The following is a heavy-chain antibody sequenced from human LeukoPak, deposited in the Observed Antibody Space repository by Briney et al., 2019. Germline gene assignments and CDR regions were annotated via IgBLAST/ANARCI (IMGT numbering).Heavy chain of an antibody. CDR1: GYSFTSYW. Sequence: ESLEISCKGSGYSFTSYWIGWVRQMPGKGLEWMGIIYPGDSDTRYSPSFQGQVTVSADKSISTAYLQWSSLKASDTAMYYCARVGDSSGYYYALSDYWGQGTLVTVSS. D-gene: IGHD3-22*01. J-gene: IGHJ4*02. CDR2: IYPGDSDT. V-gene: IGHV5-51*01. CDR3: ARVGDSSGYYYALSDY.